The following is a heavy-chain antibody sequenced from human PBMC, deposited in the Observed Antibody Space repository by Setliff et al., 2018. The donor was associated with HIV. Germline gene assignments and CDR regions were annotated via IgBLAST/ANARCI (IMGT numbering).Heavy chain of an antibody. CDR1: GFTFSTYW. J-gene: IGHJ4*02. Sequence: LRLSCAASGFTFSTYWMSWVRQAPGKGLEWVANIKQDGSDKYYVDSVKGRFTISRDNAKNSLYLQMNSLRAEDTAVYYCAKEVKGYFDYWGQGILVTVSS. CDR2: IKQDGSDK. V-gene: IGHV3-7*03. CDR3: AKEVKGYFDY.